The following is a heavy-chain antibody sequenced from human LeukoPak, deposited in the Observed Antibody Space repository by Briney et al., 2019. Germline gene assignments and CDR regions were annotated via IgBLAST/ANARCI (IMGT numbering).Heavy chain of an antibody. CDR3: ATDLRGYYDSSYEAFDI. D-gene: IGHD3-22*01. Sequence: ASVKVSCKVSGYTLTELSMDWVRQAPGKGLEWMGGFDPEDGETIYAQKFQGRVTMTEDTSTDTAYMELSSLRSEDTAVYYCATDLRGYYDSSYEAFDIWGQGTMVTVSS. V-gene: IGHV1-24*01. CDR2: FDPEDGET. CDR1: GYTLTELS. J-gene: IGHJ3*02.